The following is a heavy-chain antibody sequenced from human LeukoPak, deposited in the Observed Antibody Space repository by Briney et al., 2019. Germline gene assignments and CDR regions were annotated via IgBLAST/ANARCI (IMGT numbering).Heavy chain of an antibody. J-gene: IGHJ6*02. CDR1: GFTFSSYG. CDR3: TRRLVRGEGMDV. Sequence: GGSLRLSCAASGFTFSSYGIHWVRQASGKGLEWVGRIRSKANSYATAYAASVKGRFTISRDDSKNTAYLQMNSLKTEDTAVYYCTRRLVRGEGMDVWGQGTTVTVSS. D-gene: IGHD3-10*01. V-gene: IGHV3-73*01. CDR2: IRSKANSYAT.